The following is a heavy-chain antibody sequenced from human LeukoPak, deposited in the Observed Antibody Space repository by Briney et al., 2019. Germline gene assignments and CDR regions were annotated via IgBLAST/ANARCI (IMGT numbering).Heavy chain of an antibody. V-gene: IGHV4-39*01. Sequence: SETLSLTCTVSGGSIGSSSYYWGWIRQPPGKGLEWIGSIYYSGSTYYNPSLKSRVTISVDTSKNRFSLKLTSVAAADTAVYYCARQTGSGLFILPGGQGTLVTVSS. CDR1: GGSIGSSSYY. D-gene: IGHD3/OR15-3a*01. J-gene: IGHJ4*02. CDR2: IYYSGST. CDR3: ARQTGSGLFILP.